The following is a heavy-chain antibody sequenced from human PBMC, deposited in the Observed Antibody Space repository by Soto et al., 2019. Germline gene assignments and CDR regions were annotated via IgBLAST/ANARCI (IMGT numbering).Heavy chain of an antibody. D-gene: IGHD3-3*01. CDR3: ARGPSADKVDS. J-gene: IGHJ4*02. CDR2: IYSSGST. Sequence: SVTMSLTWTVAGGYIISSYWSWIRQPPGKGLEWIGYIYSSGSTNYNPSLKSRVTISVDTSKNQFSLKLSSVTAADTAVYYCARGPSADKVDSWGQGTLVTVSS. CDR1: GGYIISSY. V-gene: IGHV4-59*08.